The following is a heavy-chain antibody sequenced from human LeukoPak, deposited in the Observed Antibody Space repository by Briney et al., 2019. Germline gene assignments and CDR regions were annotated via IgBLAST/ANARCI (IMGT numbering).Heavy chain of an antibody. J-gene: IGHJ4*02. D-gene: IGHD6-19*01. Sequence: NPGGSLRLSCAASGFTFSDDYMSWIRQAPGKGLEWVSYISSSGSTIYYADSVKGRFTISRDNAKNSLYLQMNSLRAEDTAVYYCARTVSIAVAAADYFDYWGQGTLVTVSS. CDR2: ISSSGSTI. CDR1: GFTFSDDY. CDR3: ARTVSIAVAAADYFDY. V-gene: IGHV3-11*04.